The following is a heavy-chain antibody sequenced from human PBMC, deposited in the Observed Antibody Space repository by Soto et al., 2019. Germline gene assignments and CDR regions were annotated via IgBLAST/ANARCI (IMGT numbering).Heavy chain of an antibody. CDR3: ATAKGLRGYWFDP. Sequence: WVRQAPGKGLEWMGGFDPEDGETIYAQKFQGRVTMTEDTSTDTAYMELSSLRSEDTAVYYCATAKGLRGYWFDPWGQGTLVTVSS. CDR2: FDPEDGET. V-gene: IGHV1-24*01. D-gene: IGHD5-12*01. J-gene: IGHJ5*02.